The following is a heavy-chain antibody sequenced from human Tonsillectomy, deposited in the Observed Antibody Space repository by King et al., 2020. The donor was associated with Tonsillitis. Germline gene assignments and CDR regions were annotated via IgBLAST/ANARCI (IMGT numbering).Heavy chain of an antibody. CDR3: ASEFHWG. CDR1: GFTFSSYE. Sequence: VQLVESGGGLVKPGGSLRLSCAASGFTFSSYEMEWVRQAPGRGLEWVSSISGSSSNIYYAEAVKGRFTISRDNAKNSLYLQMNSLRAEDTAGYYCASEFHWGGGQGTLVTVSS. V-gene: IGHV3-21*01. J-gene: IGHJ4*02. CDR2: ISGSSSNI. D-gene: IGHD3-16*01.